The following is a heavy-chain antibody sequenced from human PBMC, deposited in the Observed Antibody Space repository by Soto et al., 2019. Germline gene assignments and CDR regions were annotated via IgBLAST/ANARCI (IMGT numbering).Heavy chain of an antibody. Sequence: QVHLVQSGAEVKKPGASVKVSCQGSGYAFTTYGITWVRQAPGQGLEWMGWISAHNGNTNYAQKLQGRVTVTRDTSTSTAYMELRSLTYDNTAVYYCPRGRYVAYSGQGALVTVSS. CDR3: PRGRYVAY. CDR1: GYAFTTYG. CDR2: ISAHNGNT. J-gene: IGHJ4*02. V-gene: IGHV1-18*01. D-gene: IGHD1-1*01.